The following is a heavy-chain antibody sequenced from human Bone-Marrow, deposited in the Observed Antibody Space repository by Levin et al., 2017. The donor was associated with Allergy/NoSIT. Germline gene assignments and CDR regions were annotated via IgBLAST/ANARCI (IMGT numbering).Heavy chain of an antibody. CDR2: NHHGGTT. J-gene: IGHJ4*02. CDR1: GYLIRNGHF. Sequence: SETLSLTCTVSGYLIRNGHFWVWIRPAPGKGLEWTGSNHHGGTTYSNPSLESRVTLSVAPAKNQFSLRLNSVTAADTAVYYCAMSAAADYWGQGTLVTVSS. V-gene: IGHV4-38-2*02. CDR3: AMSAAADY. D-gene: IGHD2-2*01.